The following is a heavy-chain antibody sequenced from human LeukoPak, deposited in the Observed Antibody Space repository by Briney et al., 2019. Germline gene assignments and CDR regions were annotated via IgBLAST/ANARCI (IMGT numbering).Heavy chain of an antibody. CDR1: GGTFNNYT. D-gene: IGHD1-26*01. Sequence: ASVKVSCKASGGTFNNYTINWVRQAPGQGLEWMGGIIPIFGTANYAQKFQGRLTITADKSTSTAYMELSSLRSEDTAMYYCARDMDSGPDFFDYWGLGTLVTVSS. CDR3: ARDMDSGPDFFDY. J-gene: IGHJ4*02. V-gene: IGHV1-69*06. CDR2: IIPIFGTA.